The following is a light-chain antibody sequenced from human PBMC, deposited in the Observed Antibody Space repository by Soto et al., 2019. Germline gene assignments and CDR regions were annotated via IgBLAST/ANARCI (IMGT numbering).Light chain of an antibody. CDR2: GAS. CDR1: QSVSSSY. V-gene: IGKV3-20*01. CDR3: QHYGSSPFT. Sequence: EIVLTQSPGTLSLSPGERATLSCRASQSVSSSYLAWYQQKPGQAPRLLVYGASSRATGIPDRFSGSGSGKDLTLTISRVESEDFAVYYCQHYGSSPFTFGPGTRVDIK. J-gene: IGKJ3*01.